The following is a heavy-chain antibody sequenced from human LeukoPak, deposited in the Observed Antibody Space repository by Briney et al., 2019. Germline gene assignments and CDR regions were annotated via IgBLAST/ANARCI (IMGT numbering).Heavy chain of an antibody. CDR3: ARMISSGSMAIVY. CDR1: GGSFSGYY. CDR2: INHSGST. Sequence: SETLSLTCAVYGGSFSGYYWSWIRQPPGKGLEWIGEINHSGSTNYNPSLKSRVTISVDTSKNQFSLKLSSVTAADTAVYYCARMISSGSMAIVYWGQGTLVTVSS. J-gene: IGHJ4*02. V-gene: IGHV4-34*01. D-gene: IGHD6-19*01.